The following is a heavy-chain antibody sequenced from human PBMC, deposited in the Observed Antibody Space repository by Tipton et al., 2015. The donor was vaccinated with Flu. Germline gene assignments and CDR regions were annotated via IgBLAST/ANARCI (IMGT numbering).Heavy chain of an antibody. CDR3: ARGGYSGYDRYYFDY. Sequence: TLSLTCTVSGGSISSYYWSWIRQPAGKGLEWIGRIYTSGSTNYTPSLKSRVTMSVDTSKNQFSLKLLSVTAADTAVYYCARGGYSGYDRYYFDYWGQGTLVTVSS. CDR2: IYTSGST. J-gene: IGHJ4*02. CDR1: GGSISSYY. V-gene: IGHV4-4*07. D-gene: IGHD5-12*01.